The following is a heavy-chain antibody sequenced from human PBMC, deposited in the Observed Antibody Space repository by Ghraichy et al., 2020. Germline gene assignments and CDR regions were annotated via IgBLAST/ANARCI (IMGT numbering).Heavy chain of an antibody. CDR1: GFTFSSYG. CDR2: ISYDGNKK. V-gene: IGHV3-30*18. CDR3: AKEHFDFRSGHSRLDPVDY. Sequence: GGSLRLSCAASGFTFSSYGMHWVRQAPGKGLEWVAVISYDGNKKYYADSVTGRFTISRDNSKNTLYLQMNSLRPEDAAVYYCAKEHFDFRSGHSRLDPVDYRGQGTLVTVSS. D-gene: IGHD3-3*01. J-gene: IGHJ4*02.